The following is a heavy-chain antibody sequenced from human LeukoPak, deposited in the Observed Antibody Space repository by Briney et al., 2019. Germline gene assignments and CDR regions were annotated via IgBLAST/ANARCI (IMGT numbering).Heavy chain of an antibody. Sequence: SETLSLTCTVSGGSISRGSYHWSWIRQPAGKGLEWIGRIYTSGSTNYNPSLKSRVTISVDTSKNQCSLKLSSVTAADTAVYYCARASSPHCSSTSCYGPHRFDPWGQGTLVTVSS. CDR2: IYTSGST. J-gene: IGHJ5*02. CDR3: ARASSPHCSSTSCYGPHRFDP. D-gene: IGHD2-2*01. CDR1: GGSISRGSYH. V-gene: IGHV4-61*02.